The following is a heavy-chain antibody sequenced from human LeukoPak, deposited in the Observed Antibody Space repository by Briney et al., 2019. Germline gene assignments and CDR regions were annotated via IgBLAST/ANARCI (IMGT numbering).Heavy chain of an antibody. CDR1: GFTFSNAW. V-gene: IGHV3-15*01. CDR2: IKSNTDDGTT. Sequence: PGGSLRLSCAASGFTFSNAWMSWVRQAPGKGLEWVGLIKSNTDDGTTDYAAPVKGRFTISRDDSQNTLYLQMHSLKTEDTAVYYCTTEPARLGYCSSTSCYWGQGTLVTVSS. D-gene: IGHD2-2*01. J-gene: IGHJ4*02. CDR3: TTEPARLGYCSSTSCY.